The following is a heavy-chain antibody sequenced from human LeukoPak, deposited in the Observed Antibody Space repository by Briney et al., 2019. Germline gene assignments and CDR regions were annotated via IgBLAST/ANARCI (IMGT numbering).Heavy chain of an antibody. V-gene: IGHV4-59*11. CDR3: EGDPTTVTKGLDI. CDR1: GGSFSSHY. J-gene: IGHJ3*02. Sequence: SETLSLTCTVSGGSFSSHYWSWIRQPPGKGLEWIGYISYIGSTNYNPSLKSRVTISVGTSKNQFSLKLSSVTAADTAVYYCEGDPTTVTKGLDIWGQGTMVTVSS. D-gene: IGHD4-17*01. CDR2: ISYIGST.